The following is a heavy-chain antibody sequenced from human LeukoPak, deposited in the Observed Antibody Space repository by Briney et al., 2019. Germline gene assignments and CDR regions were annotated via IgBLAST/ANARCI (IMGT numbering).Heavy chain of an antibody. J-gene: IGHJ3*02. Sequence: PSETLSLTCAVYGGSFSGYYWSWIRQPPGKGLEWIGEINHSGSTNYNPSLKSRVTISVDTSENQFSLKLSSVTAADTAVYYCARGHVVRGVIPCDAFDIWGQGTMVTVSS. CDR3: ARGHVVRGVIPCDAFDI. CDR1: GGSFSGYY. CDR2: INHSGST. D-gene: IGHD3-10*01. V-gene: IGHV4-34*01.